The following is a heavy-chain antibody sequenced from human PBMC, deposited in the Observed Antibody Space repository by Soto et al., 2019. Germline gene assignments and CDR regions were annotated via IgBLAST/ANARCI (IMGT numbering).Heavy chain of an antibody. D-gene: IGHD6-19*01. CDR3: AKGVPGIAVAGTGYFKH. V-gene: IGHV3-23*01. CDR1: GFTFSSYA. Sequence: GGSLRLSCAASGFTFSSYAMSWVRQAPGKGLEWVSGISGSGDSTYYADSVKGRFTISRDNSKNTLYLQMNSLRAEDTAVYYCAKGVPGIAVAGTGYFKHWGQGTLVTVPQ. CDR2: ISGSGDST. J-gene: IGHJ1*01.